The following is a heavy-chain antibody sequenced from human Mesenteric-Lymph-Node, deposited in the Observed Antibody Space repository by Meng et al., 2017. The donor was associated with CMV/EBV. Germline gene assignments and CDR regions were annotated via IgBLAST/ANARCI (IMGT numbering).Heavy chain of an antibody. CDR3: AGQGTQDAFDI. CDR2: VNHSGST. Sequence: GSLRLSCAVYGGSFSDYYWSWIRQSPGKGLEWLGEVNHSGSTNYNPSLKSRVAISVDTSKNQFSLKVRSVTAADTAVYYCAGQGTQDAFDIWGQGTMVTVSS. CDR1: GGSFSDYY. D-gene: IGHD3-10*01. V-gene: IGHV4-34*01. J-gene: IGHJ3*02.